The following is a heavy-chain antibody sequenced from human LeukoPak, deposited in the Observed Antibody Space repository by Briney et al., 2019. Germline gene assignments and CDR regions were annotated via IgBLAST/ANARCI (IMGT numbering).Heavy chain of an antibody. Sequence: GGSLRLSCAASGFTFSSYGMHWVRQAPGKGLEWVAVIWYDGSNKYYADSVKGRFTISRDNSKNTLYLQMNSLRAEDTAVYYCAKAIVPFTTYWYFDLWGRGTLVTVSS. J-gene: IGHJ2*01. CDR1: GFTFSSYG. D-gene: IGHD1-14*01. V-gene: IGHV3-33*06. CDR3: AKAIVPFTTYWYFDL. CDR2: IWYDGSNK.